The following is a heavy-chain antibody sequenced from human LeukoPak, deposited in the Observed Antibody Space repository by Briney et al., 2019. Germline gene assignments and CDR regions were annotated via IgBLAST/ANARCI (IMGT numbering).Heavy chain of an antibody. CDR3: ARETNHGALGY. D-gene: IGHD4/OR15-4a*01. CDR1: GFTFDDYA. J-gene: IGHJ4*02. V-gene: IGHV3-9*01. CDR2: ISTDGSRI. Sequence: GGSLRLSCAASGFTFDDYAMHWVRQAPGKGLEWVSGISTDGSRIGYADSVKGRFTISRDNAKNTLYLQMSSLRAEDTAVYYCARETNHGALGYWGQGTLVTVPS.